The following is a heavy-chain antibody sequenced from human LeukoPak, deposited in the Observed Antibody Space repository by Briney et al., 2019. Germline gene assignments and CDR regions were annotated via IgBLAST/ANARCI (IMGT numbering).Heavy chain of an antibody. CDR1: GYIFTRWN. J-gene: IGHJ2*01. CDR2: ISTYNGDT. Sequence: GASVKVSCKSSGYIFTRWNFSWGRQAPGQGLEWMGWISTYNGDTKYAQKFQGRVTMTTDTSTSTTYMELRSLTSDDTAVYYCARDSDWVFDLWGRGTLVTVSS. CDR3: ARDSDWVFDL. V-gene: IGHV1-18*01. D-gene: IGHD3-9*01.